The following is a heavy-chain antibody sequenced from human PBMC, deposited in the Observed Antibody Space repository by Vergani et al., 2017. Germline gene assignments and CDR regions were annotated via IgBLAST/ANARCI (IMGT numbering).Heavy chain of an antibody. J-gene: IGHJ3*02. CDR3: VRDQVTMLRGSDALDI. D-gene: IGHD3-10*01. V-gene: IGHV3-49*03. CDR1: GFTFGYYA. Sequence: EMQLVESGGDLVQTGRTLRLSCTASGFTFGYYAMDWFRQAPGQGLEWVGGIRSKAYGQATIYAASVKGRFTISRDDSKSIAYLQMNNLQTEDTAMYYCVRDQVTMLRGSDALDIWGQGTMVTVSS. CDR2: IRSKAYGQAT.